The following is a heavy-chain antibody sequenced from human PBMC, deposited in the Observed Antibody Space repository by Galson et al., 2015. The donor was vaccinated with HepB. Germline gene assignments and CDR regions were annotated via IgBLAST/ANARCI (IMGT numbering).Heavy chain of an antibody. D-gene: IGHD2-2*01. CDR1: GGTFSSYA. CDR2: IIPILGIA. Sequence: SVKVSCKASGGTFSSYAISWVRQAPGQGLEWMGGIIPILGIANYAQKFQGRVTITADKSTSTAYMELSSLRSEDTAVYYCARAGIGVPAATDYYYYYMDVWGKGTTVTVSS. CDR3: ARAGIGVPAATDYYYYYMDV. J-gene: IGHJ6*03. V-gene: IGHV1-69*10.